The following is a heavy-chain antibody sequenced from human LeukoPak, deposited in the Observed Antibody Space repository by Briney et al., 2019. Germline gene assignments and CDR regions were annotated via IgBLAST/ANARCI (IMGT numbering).Heavy chain of an antibody. Sequence: SETLSLTCTVSGGSINSNSFYWGWIRQPPGKGLEWIGSGYYSGSTSYNPSLKGRVTISVDTSRNQFSLRLSSVTAADTAVYFCARLRAIGTPPTYDYWGQGTLVTVSS. CDR2: GYYSGST. V-gene: IGHV4-39*01. CDR3: ARLRAIGTPPTYDY. J-gene: IGHJ4*02. CDR1: GGSINSNSFY.